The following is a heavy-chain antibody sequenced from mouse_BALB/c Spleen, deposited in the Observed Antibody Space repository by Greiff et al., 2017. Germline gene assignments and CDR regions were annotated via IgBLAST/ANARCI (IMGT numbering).Heavy chain of an antibody. CDR3: AREELGWDGYFDV. J-gene: IGHJ1*01. CDR1: GYSITSGYY. CDR2: ISYDGSN. D-gene: IGHD4-1*01. V-gene: IGHV3-6*02. Sequence: EVQLQQSGPGLVKPSQSLSLTCSVTGYSITSGYYWNWIRQFPGNKLEWMGYISYDGSNNYNPSLKNRISITRDTSKNQFFLKLNSVTTEDTATYYCAREELGWDGYFDVWGAGTTVTVSS.